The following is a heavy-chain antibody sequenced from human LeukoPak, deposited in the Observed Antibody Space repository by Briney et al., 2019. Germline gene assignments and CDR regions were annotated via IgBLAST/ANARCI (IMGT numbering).Heavy chain of an antibody. CDR2: ISPSGST. J-gene: IGHJ4*02. CDR1: GYSISSGYY. D-gene: IGHD6-13*01. V-gene: IGHV4-38-2*01. CDR3: ALSPLGAAGTWSGLFDY. Sequence: PSETLSLTCAVSGYSISSGYYWGWIRQPPGKGPEWIGGISPSGSTFYHPSLKSRVTISVDTSKNQFSLKLRAVTAADTAVYYCALSPLGAAGTWSGLFDYWGQGTLVTVSS.